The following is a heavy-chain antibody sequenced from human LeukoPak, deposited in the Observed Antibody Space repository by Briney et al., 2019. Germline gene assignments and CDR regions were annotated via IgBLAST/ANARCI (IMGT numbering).Heavy chain of an antibody. CDR3: ARTSSMSLDN. Sequence: PGGSLRLSCVASGFIFSNYWMQWVRQAPGKGLVWVSRIDSDGSSTSYADSLKGRFTISRDNSKNTLYLQMNSLRAEDTAVYYCARTSSMSLDNWGQGTLVTVSS. CDR1: GFIFSNYW. V-gene: IGHV3-74*01. CDR2: IDSDGSST. J-gene: IGHJ4*02. D-gene: IGHD2-2*01.